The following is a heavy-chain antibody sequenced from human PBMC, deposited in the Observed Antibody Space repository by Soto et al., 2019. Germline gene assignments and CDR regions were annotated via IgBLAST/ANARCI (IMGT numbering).Heavy chain of an antibody. V-gene: IGHV4-59*13. Sequence: QVQLQEAGPGLVKPSETLSLTCIVSGDSIKNNFWSWIRQPPGKGLEWIGNIYYTENTHYTPSLKSRLTLSLDTSKNQVSLRLTSVTAADTAFYYCARSNYSGAGSYSFDQWGQGTLVTVSS. CDR3: ARSNYSGAGSYSFDQ. J-gene: IGHJ4*02. CDR2: IYYTENT. D-gene: IGHD3-10*01. CDR1: GDSIKNNF.